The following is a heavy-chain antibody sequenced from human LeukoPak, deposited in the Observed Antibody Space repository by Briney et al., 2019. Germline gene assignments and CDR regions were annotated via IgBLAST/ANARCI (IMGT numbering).Heavy chain of an antibody. CDR1: GFTFSSYS. J-gene: IGHJ4*02. CDR3: ARDLTVADHFDY. V-gene: IGHV3-21*01. D-gene: IGHD6-19*01. CDR2: ISSSSYI. Sequence: GGSLRLSCAASGFTFSSYSMNWVRQAPGKGLEWVSSISSSSYIYYADSVKGRFTISRDNAKNSLYLQMNSLRAEDTAVYYCARDLTVADHFDYWGQGTLVTVSS.